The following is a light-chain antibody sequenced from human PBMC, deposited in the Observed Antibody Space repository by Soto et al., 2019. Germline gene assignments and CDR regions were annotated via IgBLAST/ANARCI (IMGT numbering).Light chain of an antibody. CDR1: SSNIGSNY. CDR3: GTWDSSLSAGV. J-gene: IGLJ2*01. V-gene: IGLV1-51*02. Sequence: QSVLTQPPSVSAAPGQKVTISCSGSSSNIGSNYVSWYQQLPGPAPKLLIYENNKRPSGIPDRFSGSKSGTSATLGITGLQTGDEADYYCGTWDSSLSAGVFGGGTKLTVL. CDR2: ENN.